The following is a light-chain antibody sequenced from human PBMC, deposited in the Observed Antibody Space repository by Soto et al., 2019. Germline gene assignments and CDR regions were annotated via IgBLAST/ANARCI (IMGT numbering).Light chain of an antibody. J-gene: IGLJ1*01. CDR2: DVS. Sequence: QSALSQPASVSVSPGQSITISCTGTSSDVGSYNYVSWYQQHPGKAPKLMIYDVSNRPSGVSNRFSGSKSGNTASLTISGLQAEDEADYYCSSYTSSSTLDVFGTGTKVTVL. V-gene: IGLV2-14*01. CDR1: SSDVGSYNY. CDR3: SSYTSSSTLDV.